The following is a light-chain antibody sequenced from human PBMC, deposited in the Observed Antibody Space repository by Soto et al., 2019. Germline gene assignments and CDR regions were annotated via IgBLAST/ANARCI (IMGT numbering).Light chain of an antibody. CDR1: QSISSW. CDR2: KAS. Sequence: DIPMTQSPSTLSASVGDRVTITCRASQSISSWLAWYQQKPGKAPKLLIYKASSLESGVPSRFSGSGSGTEFTLTISSLQPDDFANFYCQHYNSYPWTFGQGTKVEIK. CDR3: QHYNSYPWT. V-gene: IGKV1-5*03. J-gene: IGKJ1*01.